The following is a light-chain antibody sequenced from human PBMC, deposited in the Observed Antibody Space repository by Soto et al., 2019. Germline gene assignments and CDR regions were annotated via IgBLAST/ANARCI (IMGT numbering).Light chain of an antibody. CDR3: QQYNTYFPT. J-gene: IGKJ1*01. V-gene: IGKV1-5*03. CDR2: KAS. Sequence: DIQMTQSPSTLSASVGDRVTITCRASQSINSWLAWYQQKPPKAPKLLIYKASTLQSGVPSRFSGSESGTEFTLTINNLQPDDFATYYCQQYNTYFPTFGQGTKVEIK. CDR1: QSINSW.